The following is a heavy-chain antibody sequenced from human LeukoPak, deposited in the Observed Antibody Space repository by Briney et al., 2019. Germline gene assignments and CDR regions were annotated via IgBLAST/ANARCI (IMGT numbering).Heavy chain of an antibody. V-gene: IGHV3-30*02. D-gene: IGHD2-15*01. Sequence: GGSLRLSCAASGFTFSSYGMHWARQAPGKGLEWVAYIRYDGSNKYYADSVKGRFTISRDNSKKTVYLQMNSLRAEDTAVYYCAKKLGNEDSLDYWGQGTLVTVSS. J-gene: IGHJ4*02. CDR2: IRYDGSNK. CDR1: GFTFSSYG. CDR3: AKKLGNEDSLDY.